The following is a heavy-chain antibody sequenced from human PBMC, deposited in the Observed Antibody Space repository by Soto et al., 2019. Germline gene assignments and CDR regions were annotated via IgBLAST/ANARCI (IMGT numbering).Heavy chain of an antibody. CDR2: INHSGST. CDR3: ARAYGRGSSWTLGIHYFDY. Sequence: SETLSLTCAVYGGSFSGYYWSWIRQPPGKGLEWIGEINHSGSTNYNPSLKSRVTISVDTSKNQFSLKLGSVTAADTAVYYCARAYGRGSSWTLGIHYFDYWGQGTLVTVSS. CDR1: GGSFSGYY. J-gene: IGHJ4*02. V-gene: IGHV4-34*01. D-gene: IGHD6-13*01.